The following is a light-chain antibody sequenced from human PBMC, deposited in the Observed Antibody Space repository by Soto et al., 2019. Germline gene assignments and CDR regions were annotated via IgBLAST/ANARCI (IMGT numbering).Light chain of an antibody. V-gene: IGLV2-23*01. Sequence: QSALTQPASVSGAPGQSITISCTGTSSNIGSYNLVPWYQQYPGIAPKFIIYEGSKRPSGVSNRFSGSKSGNTASLTISGLHAEDEADYCCCSYAGGSHWVFGGGTKLTVL. CDR2: EGS. CDR1: SSNIGSYNL. CDR3: CSYAGGSHWV. J-gene: IGLJ3*02.